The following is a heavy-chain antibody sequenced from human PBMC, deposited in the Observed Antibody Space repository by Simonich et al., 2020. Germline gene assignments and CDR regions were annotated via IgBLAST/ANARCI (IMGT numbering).Heavy chain of an antibody. Sequence: QVQLVQSGAEVKKPGASVKVSCKASGYTFTGYYMHWVRQAPGQGLEWMGWINPNSGGTNYAKKFQGSVTMTRDTSISTAYMELSRLRSDDTAVYYCARDSYSSWYFDLWGRGTLVTVSS. V-gene: IGHV1-2*02. CDR1: GYTFTGYY. CDR3: ARDSYSSWYFDL. CDR2: INPNSGGT. J-gene: IGHJ2*01. D-gene: IGHD6-13*01.